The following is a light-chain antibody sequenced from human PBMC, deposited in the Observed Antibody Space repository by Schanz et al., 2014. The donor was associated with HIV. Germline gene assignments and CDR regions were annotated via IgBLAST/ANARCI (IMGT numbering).Light chain of an antibody. Sequence: QSVLTQPPSVSGAPGQRVTISCTGSSSNIGARYDVHWYQHLPGTAPKLLIYGNNNRPSGVPDRYSGSKSDTSASLAITGLQAEDEASYYCQSFDKSVSAVVFGGGTKVTVL. J-gene: IGLJ2*01. V-gene: IGLV1-40*01. CDR1: SSNIGARYD. CDR3: QSFDKSVSAVV. CDR2: GNN.